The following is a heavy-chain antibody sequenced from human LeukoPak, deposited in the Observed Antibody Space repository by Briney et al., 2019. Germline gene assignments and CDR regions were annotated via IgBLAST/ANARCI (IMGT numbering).Heavy chain of an antibody. CDR2: INHSGST. D-gene: IGHD3-10*01. V-gene: IGHV4-34*01. J-gene: IGHJ4*02. CDR3: ARDPISMVANAQTFDY. CDR1: GGSISSYY. Sequence: SETLSLTCTVSGGSISSYYWSWIRQPPGKGLEWIGEINHSGSTNYNPSLKSRVTISVDTSKNQFSLKLSSVTAADTAVYYCARDPISMVANAQTFDYWGQGTLVTVSS.